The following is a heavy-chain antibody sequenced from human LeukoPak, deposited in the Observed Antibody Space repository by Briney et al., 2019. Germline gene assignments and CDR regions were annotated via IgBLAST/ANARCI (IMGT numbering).Heavy chain of an antibody. Sequence: GESLKISCKGSGYSFTSYWIGWVRQMPGKGLEWVGIIYPGDSDTRYSPSFQGQVTISADKSISTAYLQWSSLKASDTAMYYCARRQYSSEKPGQFDYWGQGTLVTVSS. D-gene: IGHD6-19*01. J-gene: IGHJ4*02. CDR2: IYPGDSDT. CDR1: GYSFTSYW. CDR3: ARRQYSSEKPGQFDY. V-gene: IGHV5-51*01.